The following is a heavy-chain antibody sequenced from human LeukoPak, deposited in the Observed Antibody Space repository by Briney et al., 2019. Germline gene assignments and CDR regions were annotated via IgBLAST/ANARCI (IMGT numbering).Heavy chain of an antibody. V-gene: IGHV3-21*01. D-gene: IGHD5-12*01. Sequence: KPGGSLRLSCAASGFTFSSYTMNWVRQAPGKGLGWVSSISSSRSYIYYADSVKGRFTISRDNTMNSLFLQMNSLRAEDTAVYYCAPALSLYDYIYFDYWGQGTLVTVSS. CDR3: APALSLYDYIYFDY. CDR2: ISSSRSYI. J-gene: IGHJ4*02. CDR1: GFTFSSYT.